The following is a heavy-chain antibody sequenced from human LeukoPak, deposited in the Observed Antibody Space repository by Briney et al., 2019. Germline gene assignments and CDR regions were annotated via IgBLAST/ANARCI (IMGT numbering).Heavy chain of an antibody. CDR2: ISSSSSTI. V-gene: IGHV3-48*04. Sequence: GGSLTLSCAASGFTFSSYSMNWVRQAPGKGLGWDSYISSSSSTIYYANSVKGRFTTTRENANNSQYLQMNSLRAEDTAVHYCARDPTGRSLQPTINDWGEGTLVVASS. J-gene: IGHJ4*02. CDR3: ARDPTGRSLQPTIND. D-gene: IGHD5-24*01. CDR1: GFTFSSYS.